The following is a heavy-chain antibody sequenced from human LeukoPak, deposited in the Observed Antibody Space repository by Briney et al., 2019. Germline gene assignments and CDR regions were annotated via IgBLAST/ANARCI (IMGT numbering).Heavy chain of an antibody. CDR3: ARDCGGSSCYHGMDV. CDR1: GFNFSDYY. D-gene: IGHD2-15*01. V-gene: IGHV3-11*01. CDR2: ITSSGTTTT. J-gene: IGHJ6*02. Sequence: PGGSLRLSCTASGFNFSDYYMTWIRQAPGKGLEWVSYITSSGTTTTYYADSVKGRFTISRDNAKNSLFLQMNSLRAEDTAVYYCARDCGGSSCYHGMDVWGQGTTVTVSS.